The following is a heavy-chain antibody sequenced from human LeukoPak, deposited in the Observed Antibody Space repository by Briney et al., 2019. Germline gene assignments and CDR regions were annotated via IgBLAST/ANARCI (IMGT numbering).Heavy chain of an antibody. D-gene: IGHD2-21*02. J-gene: IGHJ4*02. V-gene: IGHV3-48*01. CDR1: GFTFSSYG. CDR3: AKDHCGGDCYSWDYFDY. Sequence: GGSLRLSCAASGFTFSSYGMNWVRQAPGQGLEWVSYISSTSGTIYYADSVKGRFTISRDNAKTSLYLQMNSLRAEDTAVYYCAKDHCGGDCYSWDYFDYWGQGTLVTVSS. CDR2: ISSTSGTI.